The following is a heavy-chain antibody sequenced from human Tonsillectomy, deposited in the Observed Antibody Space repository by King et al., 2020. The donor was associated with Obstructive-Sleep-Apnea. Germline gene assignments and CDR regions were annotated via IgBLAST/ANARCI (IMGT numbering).Heavy chain of an antibody. D-gene: IGHD3-16*02. V-gene: IGHV4-38-2*02. Sequence: VPLQESGPGLVKPSETLSLTCTVSGYSISSGYYWGWIRQPPGKGLEWIGSIYHSGSTYYNPSLKSRVTISVDTSKNQFSLKLSSVTAADTAVYYCARDHYDYVWGSYRLSAYYFDYWGQGTLVTVSS. CDR3: ARDHYDYVWGSYRLSAYYFDY. J-gene: IGHJ4*02. CDR1: GYSISSGYY. CDR2: IYHSGST.